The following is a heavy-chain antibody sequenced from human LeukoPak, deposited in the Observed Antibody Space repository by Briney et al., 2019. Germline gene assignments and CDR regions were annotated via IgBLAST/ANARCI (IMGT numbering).Heavy chain of an antibody. CDR2: IHNSGRT. D-gene: IGHD1-14*01. J-gene: IGHJ4*02. Sequence: PSETLSLTCSVSGGSVSSYYWSWIRQSPGKGLEWIGYIHNSGRTNYNPSLKSRVTGFVDTSKNQVSLRLSSVTAADTAVYYCARHGTISSESYFDYWGQGAPVTVSS. V-gene: IGHV4-59*08. CDR3: ARHGTISSESYFDY. CDR1: GGSVSSYY.